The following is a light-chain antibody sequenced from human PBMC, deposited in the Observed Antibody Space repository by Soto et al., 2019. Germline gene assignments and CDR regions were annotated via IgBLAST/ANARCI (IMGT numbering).Light chain of an antibody. J-gene: IGKJ4*02. CDR1: QSVSSY. V-gene: IGKV3-11*01. CDR2: DAS. CDR3: QQRSNWPG. Sequence: EIVLTQSPATLSLSPGERATLSCRANQSVSSYLAWYQQKPGQAPRLLIYDASNSATGIPARFSGSGSVTDFTLTISSLEPEDFAVYYCQQRSNWPGFGGGTKVEIK.